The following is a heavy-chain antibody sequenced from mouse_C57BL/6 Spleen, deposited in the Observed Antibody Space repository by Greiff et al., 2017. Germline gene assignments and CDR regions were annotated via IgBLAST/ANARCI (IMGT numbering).Heavy chain of an antibody. CDR2: ISSGGSYT. J-gene: IGHJ2*01. CDR1: GFTFSSYG. V-gene: IGHV5-6*01. CDR3: ARSSNWGFDY. D-gene: IGHD4-1*01. Sequence: EVKLMESGGDLVKPGGSLKLSCAASGFTFSSYGMSWVRQTPDKRLEWVATISSGGSYTYYPDSVKGRFTISRDNAKNTLYLQMSSLKSEDTARYYCARSSNWGFDYWGQGTTLTVSS.